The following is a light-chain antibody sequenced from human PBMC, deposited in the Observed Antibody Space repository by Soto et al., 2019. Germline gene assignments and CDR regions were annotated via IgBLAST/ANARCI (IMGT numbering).Light chain of an antibody. CDR1: QSVSRY. CDR2: DAS. J-gene: IGKJ5*01. CDR3: HQRSNWPPIT. V-gene: IGKV3-11*01. Sequence: EIVLTQSPATLSLSPGETATLSCRASQSVSRYLAWYQQKPGQAPRLLICDASNRATGIPARFSGSGSGTDFTLTISSLEPEESAVYYCHQRSNWPPITFGQGTRLEIK.